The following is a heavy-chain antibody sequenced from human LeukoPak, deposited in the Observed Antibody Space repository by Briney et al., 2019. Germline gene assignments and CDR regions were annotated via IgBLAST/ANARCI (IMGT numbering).Heavy chain of an antibody. Sequence: GGSLRLSCAASGFTFSLYDMHWVRQAPGKGPEYVSAINDNGVYTYYADSVRGRFTISRDNSKNKLYLQMGSLRAEDMAVYCCARALKSGNYDFWGQGTLVTVSS. CDR3: ARALKSGNYDF. CDR2: INDNGVYT. V-gene: IGHV3-64*02. CDR1: GFTFSLYD. J-gene: IGHJ4*02. D-gene: IGHD1-26*01.